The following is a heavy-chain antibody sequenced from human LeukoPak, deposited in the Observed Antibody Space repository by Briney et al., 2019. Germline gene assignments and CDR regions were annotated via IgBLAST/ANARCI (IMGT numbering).Heavy chain of an antibody. V-gene: IGHV4-30-4*08. D-gene: IGHD3-3*01. CDR1: GGSISSGDYY. CDR3: ARDRYDFWSGYYTLDY. CDR2: IYYSGST. J-gene: IGHJ4*02. Sequence: SETLSLTCTVSGGSISSGDYYWSWIRQPPGKGLEWIGYIYYSGSTYYNPSLKSRVTISVDTSKNQFSLKLSSVTAADTAVYYCARDRYDFWSGYYTLDYWGQGTLVTVSS.